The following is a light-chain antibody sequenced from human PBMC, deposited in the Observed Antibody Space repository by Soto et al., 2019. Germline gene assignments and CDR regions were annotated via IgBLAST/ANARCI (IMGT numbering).Light chain of an antibody. Sequence: EVVMTQSPGTLSLSPGERATLSCRASQRVSSLLAWYQQKPGQAPRLLIYRASTRATGISGRVSGSGSGTEFTLTSTSLQSEDFAVDYCQQYKEWPITFGQGTRLEIK. CDR3: QQYKEWPIT. V-gene: IGKV3-15*01. CDR2: RAS. CDR1: QRVSSL. J-gene: IGKJ5*01.